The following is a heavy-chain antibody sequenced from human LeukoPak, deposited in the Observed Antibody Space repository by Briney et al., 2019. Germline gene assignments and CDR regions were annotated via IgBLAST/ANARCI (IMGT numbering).Heavy chain of an antibody. Sequence: GGSLRLSCAASGFTFSSYGMHSVRQAPGKGLEWVAFIRYDGSNKYYADSVKGRFTISRDNSKNTLYLQMNSLRAEDTAVYYCAKDVSGSYRLAYWGQGTLVTVSS. D-gene: IGHD1-26*01. CDR3: AKDVSGSYRLAY. CDR2: IRYDGSNK. CDR1: GFTFSSYG. V-gene: IGHV3-30*02. J-gene: IGHJ4*02.